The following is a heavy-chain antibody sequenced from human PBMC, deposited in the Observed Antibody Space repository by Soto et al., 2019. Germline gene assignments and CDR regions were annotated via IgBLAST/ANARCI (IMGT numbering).Heavy chain of an antibody. J-gene: IGHJ5*01. CDR1: GGSFSGHS. D-gene: IGHD3-22*01. Sequence: SETLSLTCAVYGGSFSGHSWTWIRQSPGKGLEWIGDINHSGIVNYSPSLKSRVTISLDTSKNQFSLTLSAVTAADTAMYYCSTRAYDPNGYYRFDPWGQATLV. CDR3: STRAYDPNGYYRFDP. V-gene: IGHV4-34*01. CDR2: INHSGIV.